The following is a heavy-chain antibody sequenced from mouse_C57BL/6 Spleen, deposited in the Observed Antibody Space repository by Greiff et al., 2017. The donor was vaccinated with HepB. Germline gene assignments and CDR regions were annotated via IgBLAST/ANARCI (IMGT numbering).Heavy chain of an antibody. Sequence: VQLQQSGAELMKPGASVKLSCKATGYTFTGYWIEWVKQRPGHGLEWIGEILPGSGSTNYNVKFKGKATFTADTSSNTAYMQLSSLTTEDSAIYYCARRNGTAQAPFAYWGQGTLVTVSA. D-gene: IGHD3-2*02. CDR1: GYTFTGYW. J-gene: IGHJ3*01. V-gene: IGHV1-9*01. CDR3: ARRNGTAQAPFAY. CDR2: ILPGSGST.